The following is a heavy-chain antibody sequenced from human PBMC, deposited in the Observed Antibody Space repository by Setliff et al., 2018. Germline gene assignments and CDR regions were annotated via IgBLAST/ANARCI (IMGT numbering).Heavy chain of an antibody. V-gene: IGHV3-30-3*01. Sequence: PGGSLRLSCAASGFIFSSLAMHWVRQAPGKGLEWVAVISYDGSNIYYADSVRGRFTISRDISKNTLYLQMNSLRPEDTAVYYCARGGDYCGGECYIPPPDSYWGQGTLVTVSS. CDR3: ARGGDYCGGECYIPPPDSY. J-gene: IGHJ4*02. D-gene: IGHD2-21*01. CDR1: GFIFSSLA. CDR2: ISYDGSNI.